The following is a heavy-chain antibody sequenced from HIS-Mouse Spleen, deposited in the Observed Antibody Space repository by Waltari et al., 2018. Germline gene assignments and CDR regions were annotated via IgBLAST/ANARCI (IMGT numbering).Heavy chain of an antibody. CDR2: INHSGST. CDR1: GGSVGCDY. V-gene: IGHV4-34*01. Sequence: VQLQQCGAGLLKPSETLSLTCAVYGGSVGCDYWSWIRQPPGKGLGWIGEINHSGSTNYTPSLKSRVTISVDTSKNQFSLKLSSVTAADTAVYYCAREGGAAAGSNWFDPWGQGTLVTVSS. D-gene: IGHD6-13*01. CDR3: AREGGAAAGSNWFDP. J-gene: IGHJ5*02.